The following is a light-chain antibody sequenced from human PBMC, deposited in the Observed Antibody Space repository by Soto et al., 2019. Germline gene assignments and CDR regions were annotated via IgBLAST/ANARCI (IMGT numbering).Light chain of an antibody. V-gene: IGKV3-20*01. CDR2: GAG. Sequence: EVVVTQSPGTLSLSPGETVTVSCMASQNVRKYLAWYQQKPGQAPRLVIYGAGTRGTGVPDRFSGSGSGTDFTLTINSLESDDSPVYYCHQYGESPPTFGGGTKVEI. J-gene: IGKJ4*01. CDR3: HQYGESPPT. CDR1: QNVRKY.